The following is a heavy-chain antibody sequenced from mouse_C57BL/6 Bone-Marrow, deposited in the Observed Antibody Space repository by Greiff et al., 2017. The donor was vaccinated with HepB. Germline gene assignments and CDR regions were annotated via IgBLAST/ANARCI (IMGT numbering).Heavy chain of an antibody. Sequence: EVKLMESGGDLVKPGGSLKLSCAASGFTFSSYGMSWVRQTPDKRLEWVATISSGGSYTYYPDSVKGRFTISRDNAKNTLYLQMSSLKSEDTAMYYCARQRTLTVSGGQGTLVTVSA. CDR2: ISSGGSYT. J-gene: IGHJ3*01. CDR1: GFTFSSYG. CDR3: ARQRTLTVS. V-gene: IGHV5-6*01.